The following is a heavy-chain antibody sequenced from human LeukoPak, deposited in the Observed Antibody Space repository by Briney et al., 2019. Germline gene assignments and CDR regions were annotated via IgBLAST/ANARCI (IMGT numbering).Heavy chain of an antibody. CDR3: ARGRYESTRLSAYYYYYMDV. CDR1: GGSISSYY. Sequence: SEALSLTCTVSGGSISSYYWSWIRQPAGKGLEWIGRIYTSGSTIYNPSLKSRVTMSVDTSKNQFSLRLSSVTAADTAVYYCARGRYESTRLSAYYYYYMDVWGKGTTVTVSS. D-gene: IGHD1-14*01. J-gene: IGHJ6*03. CDR2: IYTSGST. V-gene: IGHV4-4*07.